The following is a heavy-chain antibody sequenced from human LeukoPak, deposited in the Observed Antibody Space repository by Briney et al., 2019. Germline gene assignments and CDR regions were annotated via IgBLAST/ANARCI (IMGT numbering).Heavy chain of an antibody. CDR2: ISSNGGST. V-gene: IGHV3-23*01. Sequence: GGSLRLSCAASGFTFSDFAMSWVRQTPGKGLQWVSAISSNGGSTYYADSVKGRFTVSRDMSTNTLYLQMNSLIAGDTAVYYCAKVAHSGSYGLFDSWGQGALVTVSS. CDR3: AKVAHSGSYGLFDS. J-gene: IGHJ4*02. CDR1: GFTFSDFA. D-gene: IGHD1-26*01.